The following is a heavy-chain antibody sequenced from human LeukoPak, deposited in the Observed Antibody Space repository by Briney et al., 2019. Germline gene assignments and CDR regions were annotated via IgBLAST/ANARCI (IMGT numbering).Heavy chain of an antibody. CDR1: GYSISSGYY. J-gene: IGHJ4*02. CDR3: ARVKVPAAIPDY. V-gene: IGHV4-38-2*01. Sequence: PSETLSLTCAVSGYSISSGYYWGWIRQPPGKGLEWIGSIYHSGSTYYNPSLKSRVTISVDTSKNQFSLKLSSVPAADTAVYYCARVKVPAAIPDYWGQGTLVTVSS. CDR2: IYHSGST. D-gene: IGHD2-2*01.